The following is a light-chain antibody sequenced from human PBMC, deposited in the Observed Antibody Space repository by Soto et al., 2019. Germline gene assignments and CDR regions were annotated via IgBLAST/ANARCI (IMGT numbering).Light chain of an antibody. CDR2: GVK. V-gene: IGLV2-14*01. CDR3: SSYTTSYFYV. CDR1: GRDIGAYNY. Sequence: QSVLTQPASVSGSPGQSITISRTGSGRDIGAYNYVSWYQQHPGKAPKLIIYGVKNRPSGVSNRSSASKSAFTASLTISGLQAEDEADYYCSSYTTSYFYVFGPGTKVTVL. J-gene: IGLJ1*01.